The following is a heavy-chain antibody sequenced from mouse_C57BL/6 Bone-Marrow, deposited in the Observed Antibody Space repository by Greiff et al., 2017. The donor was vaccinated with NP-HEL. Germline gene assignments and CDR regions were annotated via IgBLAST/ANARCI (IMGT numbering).Heavy chain of an antibody. CDR3: ARNVIYYDYDEGDY. CDR2: IWWDDDK. CDR1: GFSLSTFGMG. Sequence: QVTLKVSGPGILQPSQTLSLTCSFSGFSLSTFGMGVGWIRQPSGKGLEWLAHIWWDDDKYYNPALKSRLTISKDTSKNQVFLKVANVNTADTATYYCARNVIYYDYDEGDYWGQGTTLTVSS. J-gene: IGHJ2*01. V-gene: IGHV8-8*01. D-gene: IGHD2-4*01.